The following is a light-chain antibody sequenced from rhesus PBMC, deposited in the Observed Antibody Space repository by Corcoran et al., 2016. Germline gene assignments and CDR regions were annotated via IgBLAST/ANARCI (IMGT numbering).Light chain of an antibody. V-gene: IGKV3-24*04. CDR2: GAS. Sequence: EIVMTQSPATLALSPGERVTLSFRASQNVSSYLAWYQQKPGQAPRLLIFGASSRATGIPDRFSGSGSGTEFTLTISSLEPEDVGVYFCLQSSNWPLYSFGQGTKVEIK. CDR1: QNVSSY. J-gene: IGKJ2*01. CDR3: LQSSNWPLYS.